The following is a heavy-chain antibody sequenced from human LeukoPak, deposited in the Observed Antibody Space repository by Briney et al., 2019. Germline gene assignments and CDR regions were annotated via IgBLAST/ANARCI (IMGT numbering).Heavy chain of an antibody. Sequence: ASVKVSCKTSGYTFTGDYMHWVRQAPGRGLEWMGWINPNTGGTNYAQKFQGRVTMTSDTSISTAYMELSSLRSDDTAVYYCARAPMIVVVFPPRLDFWGQGTLVTVSS. CDR3: ARAPMIVVVFPPRLDF. CDR2: INPNTGGT. D-gene: IGHD3-22*01. J-gene: IGHJ4*02. CDR1: GYTFTGDY. V-gene: IGHV1-2*02.